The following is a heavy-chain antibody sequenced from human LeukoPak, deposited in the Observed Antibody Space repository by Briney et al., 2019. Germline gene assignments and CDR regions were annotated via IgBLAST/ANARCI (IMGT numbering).Heavy chain of an antibody. CDR1: GYTFTVYA. Sequence: GASVKVSCKTSGYTFTVYAINWVRQAPGQGLEWMGWISTDTGNPTYVQDFTRRFVFSLDTSVTTAYLQISSLKAEDTAVYYCARRGKSFDFWGQGTLVTVSS. J-gene: IGHJ4*02. D-gene: IGHD3-3*01. V-gene: IGHV7-4-1*02. CDR3: ARRGKSFDF. CDR2: ISTDTGNP.